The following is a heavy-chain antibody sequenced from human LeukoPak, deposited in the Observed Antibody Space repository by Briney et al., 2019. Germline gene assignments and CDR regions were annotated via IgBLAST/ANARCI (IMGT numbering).Heavy chain of an antibody. CDR3: ARDFMYSITCAGC. V-gene: IGHV3-74*01. J-gene: IGHJ4*02. Sequence: GGSLRLSCAASGFTFSDYYMSWVRQAPGKGLMWVSRIKTDGSSTSYADSVKGRFTISRDNAKNTLYLQMNSLRVEDTAVYYCARDFMYSITCAGCWGQGTLVTVSS. D-gene: IGHD6-13*01. CDR2: IKTDGSST. CDR1: GFTFSDYY.